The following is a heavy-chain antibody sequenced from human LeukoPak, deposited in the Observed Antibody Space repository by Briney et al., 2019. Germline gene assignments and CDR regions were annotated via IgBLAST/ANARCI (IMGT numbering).Heavy chain of an antibody. J-gene: IGHJ5*02. CDR1: GFTFSSYA. Sequence: PGGSLRLSCAASGFTFSSYAMSWVRQAPGKGLEWVSLIYSGGSTYYADSVKGRFTISRDNSKNTLYLQMNSLRAEDTAVYYCAKWAYSSGVWFDPWGQGTLVTVSS. D-gene: IGHD6-19*01. CDR3: AKWAYSSGVWFDP. CDR2: IYSGGST. V-gene: IGHV3-23*03.